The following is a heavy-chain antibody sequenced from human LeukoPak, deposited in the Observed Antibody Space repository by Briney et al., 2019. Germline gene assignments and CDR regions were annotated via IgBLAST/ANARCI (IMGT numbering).Heavy chain of an antibody. Sequence: PGGSLRLSCEASRFTLSSYAMHWVRQAPGKGLEWIAIISYDGSIEYYVDSVKGRFTISRDSSKNTLYLQMNSLRTEDTAVYYCAREAEGLDYWGQGTLVTVSS. D-gene: IGHD2-15*01. CDR2: ISYDGSIE. CDR1: RFTLSSYA. J-gene: IGHJ4*02. V-gene: IGHV3-30*04. CDR3: AREAEGLDY.